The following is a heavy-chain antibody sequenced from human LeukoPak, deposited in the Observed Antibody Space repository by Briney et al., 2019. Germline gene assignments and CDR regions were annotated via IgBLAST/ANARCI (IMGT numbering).Heavy chain of an antibody. V-gene: IGHV3-23*01. J-gene: IGHJ4*02. CDR1: GFTFSSYA. Sequence: QTGGSLRLSCAASGFTFSSYAMSWVRQAPGKGLEWVSVISGSGDSTYSANSVKGRFTISRDNSKNTLYLQMNRLRAEDTAVYYCANEIAGYSGSYKDYWGQGTLVTVSS. D-gene: IGHD1-26*01. CDR2: ISGSGDST. CDR3: ANEIAGYSGSYKDY.